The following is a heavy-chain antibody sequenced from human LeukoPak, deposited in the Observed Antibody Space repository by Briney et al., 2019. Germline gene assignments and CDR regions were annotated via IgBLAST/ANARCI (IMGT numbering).Heavy chain of an antibody. Sequence: GGSLRLSCAASGFTFSSYPMHWVRQPPGKGLEWVAVISYDGTNKYYADSVKGRFTISRDNSKNTLYLQMNSLRAEDTAVYYCARGNWGPLGYFDYWGQGTLVTVSS. CDR3: ARGNWGPLGYFDY. V-gene: IGHV3-30-3*01. CDR2: ISYDGTNK. CDR1: GFTFSSYP. D-gene: IGHD7-27*01. J-gene: IGHJ4*02.